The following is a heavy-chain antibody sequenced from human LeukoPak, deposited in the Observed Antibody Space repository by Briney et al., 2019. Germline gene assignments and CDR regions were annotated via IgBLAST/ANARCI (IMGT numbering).Heavy chain of an antibody. D-gene: IGHD3-9*01. V-gene: IGHV1-69*10. Sequence: SVKVSCKASGGTFSSYAISWVRQAPGQGLEWMGGIIPILGIANYAQKSQGRVTITADKSTSTAYMELSSLRSEDTAVYYCASAYYDILTGTHYYGMDVWGQGTTVTVSS. CDR3: ASAYYDILTGTHYYGMDV. CDR1: GGTFSSYA. J-gene: IGHJ6*02. CDR2: IIPILGIA.